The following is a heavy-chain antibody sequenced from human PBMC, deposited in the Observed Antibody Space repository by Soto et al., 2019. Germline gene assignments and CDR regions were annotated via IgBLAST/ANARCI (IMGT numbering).Heavy chain of an antibody. V-gene: IGHV3-23*01. CDR3: AKWGDDRGDNDYGMHV. CDR2: ISDSGAST. D-gene: IGHD2-21*02. Sequence: GVSLRLSCSASGFTFSSYDMTWVRQAPGKGLEWVSSISDSGASTYYADSVKGRFTVSRDNAKNTLYLQMDSLRAEDTAVYYCAKWGDDRGDNDYGMHVWGKGPTVTDSS. J-gene: IGHJ6*04. CDR1: GFTFSSYD.